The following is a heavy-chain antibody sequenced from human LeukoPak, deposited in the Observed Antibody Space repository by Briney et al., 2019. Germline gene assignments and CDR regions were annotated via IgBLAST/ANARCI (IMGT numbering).Heavy chain of an antibody. D-gene: IGHD3-22*01. CDR2: IYYSGNT. V-gene: IGHV4-59*01. CDR1: GGSISSYY. J-gene: IGHJ5*02. CDR3: ARGSGYYYYSHWFDP. Sequence: SETLSLTCTVSGGSISSYYWSWIRQPPGKGLEWIGYIYYSGNTNYNPSLKSRVTISVDTSKNQFSLKLSSVTAADTAVYYCARGSGYYYYSHWFDPWGQGTLVTVSS.